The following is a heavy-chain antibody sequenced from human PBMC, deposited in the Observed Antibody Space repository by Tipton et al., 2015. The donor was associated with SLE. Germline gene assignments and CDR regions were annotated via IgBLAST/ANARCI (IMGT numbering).Heavy chain of an antibody. CDR2: IYHSGST. CDR3: ARGGATRGFGY. Sequence: TLSLTCAVSGGSISSGGYSWSWIRPPPGKGLEWIGYIYHSGSTYYNPSLKSRVTISVDRSKNQFSLKLSSVTAADTAVYYCARGGATRGFGYWGQGTLVTVSS. CDR1: GGSISSGGYS. V-gene: IGHV4-30-2*01. D-gene: IGHD1-26*01. J-gene: IGHJ4*02.